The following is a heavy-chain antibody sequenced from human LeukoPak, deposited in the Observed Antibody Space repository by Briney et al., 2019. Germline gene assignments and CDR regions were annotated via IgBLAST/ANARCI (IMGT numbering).Heavy chain of an antibody. CDR2: IYQSGKT. CDR3: ARGLPGGQLSRYDY. D-gene: IGHD6-13*01. V-gene: IGHV4-38-2*02. Sequence: PSETLSLTCSVSGYSISSGYYWGWIRQPPGKGLEWMGIIYQSGKTYCNPSLESRVTISVDTSKNQFSLKMNSMTAADTAMYYCARGLPGGQLSRYDYWGQGTLVTISS. CDR1: GYSISSGYY. J-gene: IGHJ4*02.